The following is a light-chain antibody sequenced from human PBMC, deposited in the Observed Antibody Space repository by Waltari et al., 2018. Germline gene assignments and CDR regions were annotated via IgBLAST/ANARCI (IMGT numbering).Light chain of an antibody. CDR2: EVN. Sequence: QSALTQPASVSASPGQSITISCTGTSSDVGAYEYISWYQQHPGKVPKLIIYEVNNRPSGVSNPFSRSKFDNTASLTISGLQPEDEADYYCSSYTTIASYVFGTGTKVTVL. CDR3: SSYTTIASYV. J-gene: IGLJ1*01. CDR1: SSDVGAYEY. V-gene: IGLV2-14*01.